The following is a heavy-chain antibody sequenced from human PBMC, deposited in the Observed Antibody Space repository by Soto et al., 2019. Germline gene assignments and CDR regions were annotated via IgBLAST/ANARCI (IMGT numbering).Heavy chain of an antibody. J-gene: IGHJ4*02. Sequence: SETLSLTCAVSGYSISSGYYWGWIRQPPGKGLEWIGSIYHSGSTYYNPSLKSRVTISVDTSKNQFSLKLSSVTAADTAVYYCARGLTMIVVVPFDSWGQGTPVTVSS. CDR2: IYHSGST. CDR1: GYSISSGYY. V-gene: IGHV4-38-2*01. CDR3: ARGLTMIVVVPFDS. D-gene: IGHD3-22*01.